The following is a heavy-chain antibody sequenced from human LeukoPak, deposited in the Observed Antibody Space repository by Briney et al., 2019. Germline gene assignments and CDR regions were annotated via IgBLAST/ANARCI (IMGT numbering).Heavy chain of an antibody. J-gene: IGHJ6*03. CDR2: INNDGSDT. CDR3: AGGSIAAAGSSKGYMDV. D-gene: IGHD6-13*01. V-gene: IGHV3-74*01. Sequence: GGSLRLSCAGSGFNFNGFWMHWVRQLPGEGLVWISRINNDGSDTKYADSVRGRFTISRDNSKNMFYLQMNSLRVEDTAVYYCAGGSIAAAGSSKGYMDVWGKGTTVTVSS. CDR1: GFNFNGFW.